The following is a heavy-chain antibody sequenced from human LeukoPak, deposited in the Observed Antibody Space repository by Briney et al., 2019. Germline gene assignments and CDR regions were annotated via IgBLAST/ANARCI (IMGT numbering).Heavy chain of an antibody. V-gene: IGHV3-23*01. CDR3: AKQYYYGSGSYYALDY. Sequence: PGGSLRLSCAASGFTFSSYGMSWVRQAPGKGLEWVSAISGSGGSTYYADSVKGRFTISRDNSKNTLYLQMNSLRAEDTAVYYCAKQYYYGSGSYYALDYWGQGTLVTVSS. D-gene: IGHD3-10*01. CDR2: ISGSGGST. J-gene: IGHJ4*02. CDR1: GFTFSSYG.